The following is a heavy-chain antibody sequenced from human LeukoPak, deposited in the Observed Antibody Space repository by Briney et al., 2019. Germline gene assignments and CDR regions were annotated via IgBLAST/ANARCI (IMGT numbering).Heavy chain of an antibody. CDR2: IKQDGSEK. CDR1: GFTFSDYW. V-gene: IGHV3-7*01. J-gene: IGHJ4*02. D-gene: IGHD4/OR15-4a*01. Sequence: GGSLRLSCAASGFTFSDYWINWVRQAPGEGLGWVANIKQDGSEKNYVDSVKGRFTVSRDNAKKSVYLQLNSLRVEDTAVYYCARGNNGAFDYWGQGSLVTVSS. CDR3: ARGNNGAFDY.